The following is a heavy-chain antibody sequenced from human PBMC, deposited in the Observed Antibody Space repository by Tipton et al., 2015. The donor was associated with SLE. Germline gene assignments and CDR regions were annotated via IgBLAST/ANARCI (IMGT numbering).Heavy chain of an antibody. CDR2: ISSSSSHI. Sequence: GSLRLSCAASGFTFSSYSMNWVRQAPGKGLEWVSSISSSSSHIYYADSVKGRFTISRDNAKNSLYLQMNSLRAEDTAVYYCARFPDYDFWTLNGMDVWGQGTTVTVSS. V-gene: IGHV3-21*01. J-gene: IGHJ6*02. CDR1: GFTFSSYS. D-gene: IGHD3-3*01. CDR3: ARFPDYDFWTLNGMDV.